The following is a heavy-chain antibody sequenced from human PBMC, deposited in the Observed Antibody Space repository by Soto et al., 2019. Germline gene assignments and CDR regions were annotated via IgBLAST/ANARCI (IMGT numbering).Heavy chain of an antibody. V-gene: IGHV5-10-1*01. Sequence: PGESLKISCKASGYSFTNHLITWVRQVPGRGLEWXXXXAPGXSXXXXXXSFQGHVTLSTDSSISTVYLQWSSLKASDTAIYFCARQLPGKLDVWGQGTTLTVPS. CDR1: GYSFTNHL. J-gene: IGHJ6*02. D-gene: IGHD1-1*01. CDR3: ARQLPGKLDV. CDR2: XAPGXSXX.